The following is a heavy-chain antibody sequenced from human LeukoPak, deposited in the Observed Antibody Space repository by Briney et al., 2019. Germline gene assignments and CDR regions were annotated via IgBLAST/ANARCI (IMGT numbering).Heavy chain of an antibody. Sequence: PSETLSLTCTVSGGSISSSSYYWGWIRQPPGKGLEWIGSIYYSGSTYYNPSFKSRATISVETSKNEFSLKLRSVTAADTAVYYCARVTGYRIEDYFDYWGQGTLVTVSS. CDR2: IYYSGST. V-gene: IGHV4-39*07. CDR1: GGSISSSSYY. CDR3: ARVTGYRIEDYFDY. D-gene: IGHD6-13*01. J-gene: IGHJ4*02.